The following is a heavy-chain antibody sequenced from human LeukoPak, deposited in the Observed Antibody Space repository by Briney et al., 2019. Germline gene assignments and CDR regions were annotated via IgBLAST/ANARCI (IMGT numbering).Heavy chain of an antibody. CDR3: ARDIADYYDSSGYCYVY. V-gene: IGHV1-18*01. Sequence: ASVKVSCKASGYTFTSYGISWVRQAPGQGLEWMGWISAYNGNTNYAQKLQGRVTMTTDTSTSTAYMELRSLRSDNTAVYYCARDIADYYDSSGYCYVYWGQGTLVTVSS. J-gene: IGHJ4*02. CDR2: ISAYNGNT. D-gene: IGHD3-22*01. CDR1: GYTFTSYG.